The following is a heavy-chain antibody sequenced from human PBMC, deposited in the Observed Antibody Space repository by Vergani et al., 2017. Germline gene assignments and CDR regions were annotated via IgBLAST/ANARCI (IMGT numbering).Heavy chain of an antibody. CDR3: ARDTGPRKGQLVRIAAFDI. CDR1: GFTFSSYS. D-gene: IGHD6-6*01. Sequence: EVQLVESGGGLVKPGGSLRLSCAASGFTFSSYSMNWVRQAPGKGLEWVSSISSSSSYIYYADSVKGRFTISRDNAKNSLYLQMNSLRAEDTAVYYCARDTGPRKGQLVRIAAFDIWGQGTMVTVSS. CDR2: ISSSSSYI. V-gene: IGHV3-21*01. J-gene: IGHJ3*02.